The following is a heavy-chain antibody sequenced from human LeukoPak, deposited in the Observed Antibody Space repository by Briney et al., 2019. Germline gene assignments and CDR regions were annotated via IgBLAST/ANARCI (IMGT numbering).Heavy chain of an antibody. Sequence: GGSLRLSCAASGFTFSDYYMNWIRQAPGKGLEWVSYISSSGTTIYYADSVKGRFTISRDNTKNSLYLQMNSLRAEDTAVYYCAKDLGVTTFDYWGKGPLVTVSA. J-gene: IGHJ4*02. CDR2: ISSSGTTI. D-gene: IGHD2-21*02. CDR3: AKDLGVTTFDY. CDR1: GFTFSDYY. V-gene: IGHV3-11*01.